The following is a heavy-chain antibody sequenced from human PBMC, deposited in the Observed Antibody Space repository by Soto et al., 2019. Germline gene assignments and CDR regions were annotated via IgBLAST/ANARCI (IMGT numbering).Heavy chain of an antibody. CDR2: IYYSGST. J-gene: IGHJ6*02. CDR1: GGSISSGGYY. Sequence: QVQLQESGPGLVKPSQTLSLTCTVSGGSISSGGYYWSWIRQHPGKGLEWIGYIYYSGSTYYNPSLKIRVTISVDSSKNQCSLKLSSVTAADTAVYYCARDGAAGDYYGMDVWGQGTTVTVSS. V-gene: IGHV4-31*03. D-gene: IGHD6-13*01. CDR3: ARDGAAGDYYGMDV.